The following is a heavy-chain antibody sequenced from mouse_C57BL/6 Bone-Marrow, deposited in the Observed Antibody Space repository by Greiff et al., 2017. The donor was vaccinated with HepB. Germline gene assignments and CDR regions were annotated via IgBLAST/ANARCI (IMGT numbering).Heavy chain of an antibody. J-gene: IGHJ3*01. D-gene: IGHD3-2*02. Sequence: QVQLQQPGAELVKPGASVKMSCKAPGYTFTSYWITWVKQRPGQGLEWIGDIYPGSGSTNYNEKFKSKATLTVDTSSSTAYMQLSSLTSEDSAVYYCASPRQLRLLAWFAYWGQGTLVTVSA. CDR1: GYTFTSYW. V-gene: IGHV1-55*01. CDR3: ASPRQLRLLAWFAY. CDR2: IYPGSGST.